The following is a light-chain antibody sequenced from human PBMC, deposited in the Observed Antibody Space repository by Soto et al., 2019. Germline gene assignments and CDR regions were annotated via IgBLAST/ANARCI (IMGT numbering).Light chain of an antibody. J-gene: IGKJ4*01. Sequence: EIVLTQSPGTLSLSPGDGATLSCRASQTVGNNFLAWYQQRPGQAPRLLIHGASSRATGIPDRFSGSGSGTEFTLTIDRLEPEDFAVYYCQQYGSSPLTFGGGTKVDIK. CDR2: GAS. CDR3: QQYGSSPLT. V-gene: IGKV3-20*01. CDR1: QTVGNNF.